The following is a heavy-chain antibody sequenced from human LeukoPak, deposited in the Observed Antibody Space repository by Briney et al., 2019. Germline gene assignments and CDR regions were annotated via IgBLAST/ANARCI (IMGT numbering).Heavy chain of an antibody. CDR1: GGTFSSYA. CDR3: ARERGICTNGVCYALPVF. J-gene: IGHJ4*02. Sequence: SVKVSCKASGGTFSSYAISWVRQAPGQGLEWMGGIIPIFGTANYAQKFQDRVTITTDESTSTAYMELSSLRSEDTAVYYCARERGICTNGVCYALPVFWGQGTLVTSPQ. D-gene: IGHD2-8*01. CDR2: IIPIFGTA. V-gene: IGHV1-69*05.